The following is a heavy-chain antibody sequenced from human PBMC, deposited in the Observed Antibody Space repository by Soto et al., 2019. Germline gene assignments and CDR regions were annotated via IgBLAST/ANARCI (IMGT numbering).Heavy chain of an antibody. CDR1: GYTFDSYG. V-gene: IGHV1-18*01. CDR2: ISTHTGNT. D-gene: IGHD1-1*01. Sequence: QVQLVQSGAEVKKPGASVRVSCKASGYTFDSYGLNWVRQAPGQGLEWMGWISTHTGNTDYPQRFQGRVTMTTDKSTSTAFLDLMSLTFDDTAVYYSVRDVSVSSGSFWGYWGQGTLVSVSS. CDR3: VRDVSVSSGSFWGY. J-gene: IGHJ4*02.